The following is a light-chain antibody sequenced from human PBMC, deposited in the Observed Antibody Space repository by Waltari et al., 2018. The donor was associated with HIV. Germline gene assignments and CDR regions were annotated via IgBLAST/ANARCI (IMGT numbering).Light chain of an antibody. Sequence: DIQITQSPSSLSASVGDRVTVTCRATQNINNFLNWFRAGPGKAREGLRHSGASLQSGVSSRFSGSGSGTDFTLTISSLQPEDLATYYCLQTYTTPLTFGPGTKVDI. J-gene: IGKJ3*01. V-gene: IGKV1-39*01. CDR3: LQTYTTPLT. CDR2: SGA. CDR1: QNINNF.